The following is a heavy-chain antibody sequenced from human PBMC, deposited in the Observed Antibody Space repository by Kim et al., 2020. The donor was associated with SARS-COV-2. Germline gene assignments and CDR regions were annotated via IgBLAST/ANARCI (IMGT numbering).Heavy chain of an antibody. CDR1: GFTFSSYA. Sequence: GGSLRLSCAASGFTFSSYAMSWVRQAPGKGLEWVSAISGSGGSTYYADSVKGRFTISRDNSKNTLYLQMNSLRAEDTAVYYCAKAYPSDYYDSSGYLLGPFDIWGQGTMVTVSS. CDR3: AKAYPSDYYDSSGYLLGPFDI. V-gene: IGHV3-23*01. D-gene: IGHD3-22*01. J-gene: IGHJ3*02. CDR2: ISGSGGST.